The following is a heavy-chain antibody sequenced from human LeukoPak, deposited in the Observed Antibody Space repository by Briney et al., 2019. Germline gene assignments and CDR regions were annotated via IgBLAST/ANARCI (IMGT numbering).Heavy chain of an antibody. J-gene: IGHJ4*02. V-gene: IGHV3-7*01. CDR3: ARLGARQMLEY. Sequence: LPGGSLRLSCAASEFTFSSYWMSWVRQAPGKGLEWVANIKQDGGQIYYLDSVKGRFTVSRDNAKNSLYLQMNSLRAEDTAVYYCARLGARQMLEYWGQGTLVTVSS. D-gene: IGHD4-17*01. CDR2: IKQDGGQI. CDR1: EFTFSSYW.